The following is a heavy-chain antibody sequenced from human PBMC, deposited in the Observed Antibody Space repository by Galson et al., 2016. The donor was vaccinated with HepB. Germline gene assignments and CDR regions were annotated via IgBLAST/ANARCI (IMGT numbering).Heavy chain of an antibody. CDR2: IRSKSEGGTT. D-gene: IGHD6-19*01. J-gene: IGHJ4*02. V-gene: IGHV3-15*01. Sequence: SLRLSCAASGFTFSKAYMSWVRQAPGKGLEYVGRIRSKSEGGTTEYAAAVRGRFTISRDDSQSKLYLQMNSLKVEDTGVYYCSTVPSAWRVPDYWGQGTLVTVSS. CDR1: GFTFSKAY. CDR3: STVPSAWRVPDY.